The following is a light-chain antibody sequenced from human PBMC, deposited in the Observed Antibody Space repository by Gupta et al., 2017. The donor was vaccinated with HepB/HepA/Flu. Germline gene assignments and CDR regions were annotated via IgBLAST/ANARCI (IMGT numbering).Light chain of an antibody. CDR3: QQDVTNPRT. CDR1: QSRFNTYNNKNY. J-gene: IGKJ1*01. Sequence: IVMTQSPDSLPVSLGERATIHCKSSQSRFNTYNNKNYLAWYQQRPGQPPRILFYWASARESGVPDRFSDSGSGTDFTLTVSSLQAGDVATYYCQQDVTNPRTFGQGTKVAIK. CDR2: WAS. V-gene: IGKV4-1*01.